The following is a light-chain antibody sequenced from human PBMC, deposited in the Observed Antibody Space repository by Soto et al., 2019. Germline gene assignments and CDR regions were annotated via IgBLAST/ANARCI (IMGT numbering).Light chain of an antibody. V-gene: IGKV1-39*01. J-gene: IGKJ1*01. Sequence: DIQMTQSPTSLSASVGVRVTITCRASQSISSHLNWYQQKPGKAPKVLIYGASSLQRGVPSRFSGSGSGTDFTLTISSLQPDDFATYYCQQSYRTPRTFGQGTKVEI. CDR2: GAS. CDR3: QQSYRTPRT. CDR1: QSISSH.